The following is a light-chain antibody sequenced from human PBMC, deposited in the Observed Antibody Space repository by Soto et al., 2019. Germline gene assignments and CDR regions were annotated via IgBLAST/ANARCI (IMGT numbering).Light chain of an antibody. CDR1: SSDVGGSNF. V-gene: IGLV2-14*03. CDR2: DVA. Sequence: QSVLTQPASVSDSPGQSITISCTGTSSDVGGSNFVSWYQQHPGKPPKLIIYDVANRPSGVSNRFSGSKSGSTASLIISRLQTEDEADYYCAAWDDSLNALFGTGTKVTVL. CDR3: AAWDDSLNAL. J-gene: IGLJ1*01.